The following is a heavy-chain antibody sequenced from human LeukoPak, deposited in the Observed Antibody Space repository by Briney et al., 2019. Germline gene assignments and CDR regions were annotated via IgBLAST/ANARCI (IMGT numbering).Heavy chain of an antibody. Sequence: SETLSLTCAVYGGSFSAYYWSWIRQPPGKGLEWIGEINHSGSTNYNPSLKSRVTISVDTSKNQFSLKLSSVTAADTAVYYCASEPYYDFWSGYPYGMDVWGQGTTVTVSS. D-gene: IGHD3-3*01. CDR2: INHSGST. CDR1: GGSFSAYY. V-gene: IGHV4-34*01. J-gene: IGHJ6*02. CDR3: ASEPYYDFWSGYPYGMDV.